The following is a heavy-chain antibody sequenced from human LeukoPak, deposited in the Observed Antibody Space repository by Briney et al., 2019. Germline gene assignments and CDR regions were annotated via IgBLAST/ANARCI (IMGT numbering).Heavy chain of an antibody. Sequence: SETLSLTCIVSGGSISSYYWSWIRQPPGKGLEWIGYIYYSGSTNYNPSLKSRVTISVDTSKNQFSLKLSSVTAADTAVYYCARYSYGYQMNYYYYYMDVWGKGTTVTVSS. D-gene: IGHD5-18*01. J-gene: IGHJ6*03. CDR2: IYYSGST. V-gene: IGHV4-59*01. CDR3: ARYSYGYQMNYYYYYMDV. CDR1: GGSISSYY.